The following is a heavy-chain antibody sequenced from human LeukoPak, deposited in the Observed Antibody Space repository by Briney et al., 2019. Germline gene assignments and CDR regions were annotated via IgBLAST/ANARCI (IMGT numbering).Heavy chain of an antibody. D-gene: IGHD1-26*01. Sequence: SETLSLTCAVYGGSFSGYYWSWIRQPPGKGLEWIGEINHSGSTNYNPSLKSRVTISVDTSKNQFSLKLSSVTAAGTAVYYCAREFSGSSDAFDIWGQGTMVTVSS. CDR3: AREFSGSSDAFDI. CDR2: INHSGST. J-gene: IGHJ3*02. V-gene: IGHV4-34*01. CDR1: GGSFSGYY.